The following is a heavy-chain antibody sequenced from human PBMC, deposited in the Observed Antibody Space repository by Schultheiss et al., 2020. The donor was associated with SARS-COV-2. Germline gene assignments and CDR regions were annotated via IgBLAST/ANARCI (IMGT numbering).Heavy chain of an antibody. CDR1: GGSISSGGYS. V-gene: IGHV4-39*07. D-gene: IGHD6-19*01. Sequence: SETLSLTCAVSGGSISSGGYSWSWIRQPPGKGLEWIGSVYYTGITYNNPSLRSRVTISLDTSKNQFSLKLSSVTAADTAVYYCARVYSSGWYDWYFDLWGRGTLVTVSS. CDR2: VYYTGIT. CDR3: ARVYSSGWYDWYFDL. J-gene: IGHJ2*01.